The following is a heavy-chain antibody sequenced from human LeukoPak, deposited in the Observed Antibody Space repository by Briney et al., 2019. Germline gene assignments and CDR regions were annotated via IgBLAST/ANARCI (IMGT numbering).Heavy chain of an antibody. CDR3: ARDKDDYGSGNHWFDP. CDR1: GFSFSGHW. J-gene: IGHJ5*02. Sequence: PGGSLRLSCTASGFSFSGHWMHWARQLPGKGLVWVSRISPTGSTTSYADSVKGRFTVSRDNAKNTLYLQMNSLRAEDTAVYYCARDKDDYGSGNHWFDPWGQGTLVTVSS. CDR2: ISPTGSTT. D-gene: IGHD3-10*01. V-gene: IGHV3-74*01.